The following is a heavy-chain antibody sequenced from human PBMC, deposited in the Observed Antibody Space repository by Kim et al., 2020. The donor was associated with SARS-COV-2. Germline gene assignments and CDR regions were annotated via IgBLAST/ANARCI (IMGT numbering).Heavy chain of an antibody. V-gene: IGHV4-39*01. CDR3: GRAATLRVVNN. CDR1: GGSISSTTYY. CDR2: IYYTGNT. D-gene: IGHD6-25*01. J-gene: IGHJ4*02. Sequence: SETLSLTCTVSGGSISSTTYYWGWIRQPPGKGLEWIATIYYTGNTYYNASLESRVTISVDTSKNQFSLKLSSVTAADTAVYYCGRAATLRVVNNWGQGTLVTVSS.